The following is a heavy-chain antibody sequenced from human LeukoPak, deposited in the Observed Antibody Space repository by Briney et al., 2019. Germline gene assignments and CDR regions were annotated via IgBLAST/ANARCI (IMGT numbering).Heavy chain of an antibody. Sequence: GGTLRLSCAASGFTFDDYGMSWVRQAPGKGLEWVSGINWNGGSTGYADSVKGRFTISRDNAKNSLYLQMNSLRAEDTALYYCARDRKGLGYYYMDVWGKGTTVAVSS. D-gene: IGHD3-16*01. J-gene: IGHJ6*03. CDR1: GFTFDDYG. CDR2: INWNGGST. CDR3: ARDRKGLGYYYMDV. V-gene: IGHV3-20*04.